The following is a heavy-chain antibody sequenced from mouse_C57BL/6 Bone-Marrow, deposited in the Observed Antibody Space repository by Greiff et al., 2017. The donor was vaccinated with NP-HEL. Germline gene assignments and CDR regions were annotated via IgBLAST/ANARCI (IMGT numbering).Heavy chain of an antibody. V-gene: IGHV1-50*01. CDR1: GYTFTSSW. CDR2: IDPSDGYT. CDR3: ARLRAY. J-gene: IGHJ3*01. Sequence: QVQLQQPGAELVKPGASVKLSCKASGYTFTSSWMQWVKQRPGQGLEWIGEIDPSDGYTNYNQKVKGKATFTVDTTSRTTYMQLSSLTSGDSAVCYCARLRAYWGQGTLVTVSA.